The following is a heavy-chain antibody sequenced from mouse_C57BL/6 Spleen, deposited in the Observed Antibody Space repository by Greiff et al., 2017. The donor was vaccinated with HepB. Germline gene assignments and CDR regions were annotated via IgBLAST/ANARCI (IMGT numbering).Heavy chain of an antibody. V-gene: IGHV1-69*01. CDR2: IDPSDSYT. D-gene: IGHD1-1*01. CDR3: ARRVITTVDYYAMDY. J-gene: IGHJ4*01. Sequence: QVQLQQPGAELVMPGASVKLSCKASGYTFTSYWMHWVKQRPGQGLEWIGEIDPSDSYTNYNQKFKGKSTLTVDKSSSTAYMQLSSLTSEDSAVYYCARRVITTVDYYAMDYWGQGTSVTVSS. CDR1: GYTFTSYW.